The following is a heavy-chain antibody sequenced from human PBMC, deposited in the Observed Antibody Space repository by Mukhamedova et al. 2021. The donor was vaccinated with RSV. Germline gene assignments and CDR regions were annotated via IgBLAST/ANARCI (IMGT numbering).Heavy chain of an antibody. V-gene: IGHV1-18*01. D-gene: IGHD5-24*01. CDR3: ASGRDGYNWADY. CDR2: ISAYNGNT. Sequence: GWISAYNGNTNYAQKLQGRVTMTTDTSTSTAYMELRSLRSDDTAVYYCASGRDGYNWADYWGQGTLVTVSS. J-gene: IGHJ4*02.